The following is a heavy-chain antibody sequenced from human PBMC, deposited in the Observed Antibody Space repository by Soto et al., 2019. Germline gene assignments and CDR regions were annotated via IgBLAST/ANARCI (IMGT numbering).Heavy chain of an antibody. J-gene: IGHJ6*02. CDR2: IYPGDSDT. CDR1: GYSFTSYW. V-gene: IGHV5-51*01. D-gene: IGHD6-19*01. CDR3: ARLLAVAGTGDGMDV. Sequence: GESLKISCKGSGYSFTSYWIGWVRQMPGKGLEWMGIIYPGDSDTRYSPSFQGQVTISADKSISTAYLQWSSLEASDTAMCYCARLLAVAGTGDGMDVWGQGTTVTVSS.